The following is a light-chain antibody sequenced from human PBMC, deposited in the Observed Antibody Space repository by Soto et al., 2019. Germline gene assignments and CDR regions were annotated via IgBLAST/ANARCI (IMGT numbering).Light chain of an antibody. CDR1: QSVSSSY. V-gene: IGKV3-20*01. Sequence: EIVLTQSPGTLSLSPGERATLSCRSSQSVSSSYLAWYQQKPGQAPRLFIYDASNRATGIPDRFSGSGSGTDFTLTISRLEPEDFAVYYCQQYGNSPTFGQGTKVEIK. CDR3: QQYGNSPT. J-gene: IGKJ1*01. CDR2: DAS.